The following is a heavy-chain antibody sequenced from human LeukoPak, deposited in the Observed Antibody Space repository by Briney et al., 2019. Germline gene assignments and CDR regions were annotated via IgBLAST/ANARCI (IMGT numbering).Heavy chain of an antibody. J-gene: IGHJ6*02. Sequence: GGSLRLSCAASGFTFSSYAMSWVRQAPGKGLEWVANIKQDGSEKYYVDSVKGRFTISRDNAKNSLYLQMNSLRAEDTAVYYCARELLGYCSGGSCYSDLYYYYGMDVWGQGTTVTVSS. CDR3: ARELLGYCSGGSCYSDLYYYYGMDV. CDR1: GFTFSSYA. CDR2: IKQDGSEK. D-gene: IGHD2-15*01. V-gene: IGHV3-7*01.